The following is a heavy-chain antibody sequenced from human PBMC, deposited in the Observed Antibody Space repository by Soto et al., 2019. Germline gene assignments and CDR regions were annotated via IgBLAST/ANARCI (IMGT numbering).Heavy chain of an antibody. CDR2: IYYSGST. D-gene: IGHD2-21*02. CDR1: GGSISSSSYY. V-gene: IGHV4-61*05. J-gene: IGHJ3*02. CDR3: ARGFVVVTATDAFDI. Sequence: SETLSLTCTVSGGSISSSSYYWGWIRQPPGKGLEWIGYIYYSGSTKYNPSLKSRVTISIDTSKNQFSLKLSSVTAADTAVYCCARGFVVVTATDAFDIWGQGTMVTVSS.